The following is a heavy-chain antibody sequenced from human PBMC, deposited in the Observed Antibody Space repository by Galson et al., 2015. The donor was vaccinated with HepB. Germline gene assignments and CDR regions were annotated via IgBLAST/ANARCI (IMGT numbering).Heavy chain of an antibody. Sequence: SLRLSCAASGFTSSSSLMHWARQAPGKGLGWVSFIRFAGSNKYYADSVKGRFTISRDNAKNTLYLQMNSLRAEDTAVYYCAREYLESPGAFDIWGQGTMVTVSS. CDR1: GFTSSSSL. CDR2: IRFAGSNK. D-gene: IGHD5-24*01. V-gene: IGHV3-30*02. J-gene: IGHJ3*02. CDR3: AREYLESPGAFDI.